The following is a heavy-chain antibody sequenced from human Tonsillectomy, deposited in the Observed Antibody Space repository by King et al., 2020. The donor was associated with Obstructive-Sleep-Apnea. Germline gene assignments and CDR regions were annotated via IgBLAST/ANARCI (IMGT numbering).Heavy chain of an antibody. D-gene: IGHD3-9*01. V-gene: IGHV4-34*01. CDR3: AKGQYFGRYDY. CDR1: GAPFSGYY. Sequence: VQLQQWGAGLLKPSETLSLTCAVDGAPFSGYYWSWIRQPPGKGLEWIGEMNHSGSTNYNPSLKSRVTILLDTSKNQFSLKLTSVTAADTAVYYCAKGQYFGRYDYWGQGTLVTVSS. J-gene: IGHJ4*02. CDR2: MNHSGST.